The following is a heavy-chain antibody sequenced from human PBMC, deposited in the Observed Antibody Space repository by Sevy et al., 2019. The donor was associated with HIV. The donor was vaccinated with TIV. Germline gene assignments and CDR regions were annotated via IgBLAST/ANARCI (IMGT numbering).Heavy chain of an antibody. CDR1: GYTFTGYY. CDR2: INPNSGGT. V-gene: IGHV1-2*02. J-gene: IGHJ4*02. D-gene: IGHD3-16*01. CDR3: ARGKGQYDYVWGSFNY. Sequence: ASVKVSCKASGYTFTGYYMHWVRQAPGQGLEWMGWINPNSGGTNHAQKFQGRVTMTRDTSISTAYMELSRLRSDETAVYYCARGKGQYDYVWGSFNYWGQGILVTVSS.